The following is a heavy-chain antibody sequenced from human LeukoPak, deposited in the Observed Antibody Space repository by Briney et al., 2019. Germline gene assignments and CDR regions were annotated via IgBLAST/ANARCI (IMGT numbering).Heavy chain of an antibody. Sequence: GGSLRLSCAASGFSVTSNYMTWVRQAPGKGPEWVSVISSSAGSTYYAGSVKGRFTISRDNSKNTLYLQMNSLRAEDTAVYYCAKGSGRGYSYGLEYWGQGTLVTVSS. CDR2: ISSSAGST. D-gene: IGHD5-18*01. CDR3: AKGSGRGYSYGLEY. J-gene: IGHJ4*02. CDR1: GFSVTSNY. V-gene: IGHV3-23*01.